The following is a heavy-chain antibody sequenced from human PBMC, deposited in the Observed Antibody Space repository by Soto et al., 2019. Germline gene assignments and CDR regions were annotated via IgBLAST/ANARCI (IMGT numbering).Heavy chain of an antibody. J-gene: IGHJ6*02. D-gene: IGHD3-3*01. CDR1: GGSISSSSYY. CDR3: VRQERVTNYYYYGMDV. CDR2: IYYSGST. V-gene: IGHV4-39*01. Sequence: PSETLSLTCTVSGGSISSSSYYWGWIRQPPGKGLEWIGSIYYSGSTYYNPSLKSRVTISVDTSKNQFSLKLSSVTAADTAVYYCVRQERVTNYYYYGMDVWGQGTTVTVSS.